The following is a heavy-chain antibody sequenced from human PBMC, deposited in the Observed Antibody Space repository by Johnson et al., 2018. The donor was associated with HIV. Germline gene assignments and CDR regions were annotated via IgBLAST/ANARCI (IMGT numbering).Heavy chain of an antibody. V-gene: IGHV3-66*01. CDR3: ARTPSLPGAFDI. J-gene: IGHJ3*02. CDR1: GFTVSSNS. CDR2: IYRGGST. Sequence: VYLVESGGALVQPGGSLRLSCAASGFTVSSNSMTWVRQAPGKGLEWVSLIYRGGSTYYADSVKGRFTISRDNSKNTLYLQMNSLRAEDTAVYYCARTPSLPGAFDIWGQGTMVTVSS.